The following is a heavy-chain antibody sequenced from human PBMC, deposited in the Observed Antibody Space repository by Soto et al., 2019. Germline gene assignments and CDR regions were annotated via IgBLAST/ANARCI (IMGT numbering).Heavy chain of an antibody. J-gene: IGHJ5*02. D-gene: IGHD6-19*01. V-gene: IGHV3-23*01. CDR1: GFTFSSYA. CDR2: ITGGGDNT. CDR3: AKGRVAVAAPYNWFDP. Sequence: EVKLLESGGGLVQPGGSLRLSCAASGFTFSSYAMSWVRQAPGKGLEWVSTITGGGDNTHYADSVKGRFTISRDNSKNTLSLQMNSLRVEDTAVYHCAKGRVAVAAPYNWFDPWCQGTLVTVSS.